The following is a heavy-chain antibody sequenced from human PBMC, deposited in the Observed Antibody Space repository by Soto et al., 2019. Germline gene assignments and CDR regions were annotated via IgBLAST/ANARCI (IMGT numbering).Heavy chain of an antibody. J-gene: IGHJ6*02. CDR2: IWYDGGNK. V-gene: IGHV3-33*08. CDR3: ARFRTGRGYYYYYGMDV. CDR1: GFTFSNYG. Sequence: TGGSPRLSRAAAGFTFSNYGMHRVPQAPSKGLEWVAVIWYDGGNKYYADSVKGRFTISRDDSKNTLYLQMNSLRAEDTAVYYCARFRTGRGYYYYYGMDVWGQGTTVTVSS.